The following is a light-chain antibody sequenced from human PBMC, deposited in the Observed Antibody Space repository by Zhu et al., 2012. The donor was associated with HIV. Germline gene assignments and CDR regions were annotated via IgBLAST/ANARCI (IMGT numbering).Light chain of an antibody. V-gene: IGKV3-15*01. CDR3: HPYNNWPLWT. CDR1: QSVSSN. Sequence: ETVMTQSPATLSVSPGERATLSCRASQSVSSNLAWYQKKPGQAPRLLIYGASTRPPGIPARFSGSGSGTEFTLTISSLQSEDFAVYYCHPYNNWPLWTFGQGTKVEI. CDR2: GAS. J-gene: IGKJ1*01.